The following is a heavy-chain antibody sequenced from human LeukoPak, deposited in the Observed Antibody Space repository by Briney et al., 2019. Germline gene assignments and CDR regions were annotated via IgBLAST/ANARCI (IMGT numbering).Heavy chain of an antibody. D-gene: IGHD3-22*01. Sequence: ASVKVSCKASGYTFTGYYMHWVRQAPGQGLEWMGWINPNSGGTNYAQKFQGRVTMTRDTSISTAYMELSRLRSDDTAVYYCAKGGYYYDSGGYPFDYWGQGTLVTVSS. J-gene: IGHJ4*02. CDR3: AKGGYYYDSGGYPFDY. V-gene: IGHV1-2*02. CDR1: GYTFTGYY. CDR2: INPNSGGT.